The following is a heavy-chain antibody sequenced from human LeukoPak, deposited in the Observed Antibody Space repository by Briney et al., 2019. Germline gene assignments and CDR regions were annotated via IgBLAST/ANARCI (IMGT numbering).Heavy chain of an antibody. D-gene: IGHD6-25*01. J-gene: IGHJ4*02. CDR2: ISAYNGNT. Sequence: ASVKVSCKASGYTFSDYFMHWARQAPGQGLEWMGWISAYNGNTNYAQKLQGRVTMTTDTSTSTAYMELRSLRSDDTAVYYCARDLAAPHLIDYWGQGTLVTVSS. V-gene: IGHV1-18*04. CDR3: ARDLAAPHLIDY. CDR1: GYTFSDYF.